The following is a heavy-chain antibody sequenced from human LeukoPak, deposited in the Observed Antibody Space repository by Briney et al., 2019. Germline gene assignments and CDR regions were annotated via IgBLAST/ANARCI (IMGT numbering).Heavy chain of an antibody. V-gene: IGHV3-53*01. J-gene: IGHJ6*02. D-gene: IGHD4-17*01. CDR3: ARVPDYGDWYYGMDV. Sequence: GGSLRLSCAASGFTFSSNYMSWVRQAPGKGLEWVSVIYSGGSTYYADSVKGRFTISRDNSKNTLYLQMNSLRAEDTAVYYCARVPDYGDWYYGMDVWGQGTTVTVSS. CDR1: GFTFSSNY. CDR2: IYSGGST.